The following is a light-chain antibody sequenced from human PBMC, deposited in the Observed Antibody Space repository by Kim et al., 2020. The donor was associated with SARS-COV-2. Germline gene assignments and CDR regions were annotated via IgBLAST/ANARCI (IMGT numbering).Light chain of an antibody. V-gene: IGKV3-15*01. Sequence: EVMMTQSPATLSVSPGERATLSCRASQNLNSNLAWYQQKSGQAPRLLIYGASTRASGVPARFSGGGSGTEFTLTITSLQSEDFAVYYCQQFHNWPLYSFGQGTKLEI. CDR1: QNLNSN. CDR3: QQFHNWPLYS. CDR2: GAS. J-gene: IGKJ2*03.